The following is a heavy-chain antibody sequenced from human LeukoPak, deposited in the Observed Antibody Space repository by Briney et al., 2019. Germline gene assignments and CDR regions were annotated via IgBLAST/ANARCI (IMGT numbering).Heavy chain of an antibody. V-gene: IGHV3-23*01. J-gene: IGHJ3*02. CDR2: ISGGADST. CDR3: ANPFGYYYDSSGYHLAAFDT. Sequence: PGGSLRLSCAASGFTFSNYGMNWVRQAPGKGLEWVSTISGGADSTYYADSVKGRFTISRDNSKDSLYLQMNYLRTENTTVYYSANPFGYYYDSSGYHLAAFDTRGPGTTTVSS. CDR1: GFTFSNYG. D-gene: IGHD3-22*01.